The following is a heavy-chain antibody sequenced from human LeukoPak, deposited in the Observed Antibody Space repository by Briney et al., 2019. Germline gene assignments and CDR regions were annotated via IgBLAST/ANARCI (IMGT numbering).Heavy chain of an antibody. D-gene: IGHD3-3*01. J-gene: IGHJ5*02. CDR3: TKSDWFDP. CDR1: GFTFSRYW. Sequence: PGGSLRLSCAASGFTFSRYWMHWVRQAPGKGLVWLSRIKNDGSITSYADSVKDRFTISRDNAKNTLYLQMNSLRVEDTAVYYCTKSDWFDPWGQGTLVTVSS. V-gene: IGHV3-74*01. CDR2: IKNDGSIT.